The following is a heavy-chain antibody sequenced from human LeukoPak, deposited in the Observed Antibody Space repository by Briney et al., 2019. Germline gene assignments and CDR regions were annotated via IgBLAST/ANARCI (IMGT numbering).Heavy chain of an antibody. CDR2: IYPRDGST. CDR1: GYTFTSNY. Sequence: ASVKVSCKASGYTFTSNYIHWVRQAPGQGLEWMGMIYPRDGSTSYAQKFQGRVTVTRDTSTSTVHMELSGLRSEDTAVYYCAREERPIAALGRGALDYWGQGTLVTVSS. J-gene: IGHJ4*02. CDR3: AREERPIAALGRGALDY. V-gene: IGHV1-46*01. D-gene: IGHD6-13*01.